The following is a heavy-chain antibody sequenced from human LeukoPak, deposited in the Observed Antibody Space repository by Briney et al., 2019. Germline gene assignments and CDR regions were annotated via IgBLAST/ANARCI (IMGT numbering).Heavy chain of an antibody. V-gene: IGHV3-23*01. CDR2: ISGSGGST. J-gene: IGHJ4*02. D-gene: IGHD6-13*01. CDR1: GFTFSSYA. Sequence: GGSLRLSCAASGFTFSSYAMSWVRQAPGKGLEWVSAISGSGGSTYYADSVKGRFTISRDNSKNTLYLQMNSLRAEDTAVYYCAKAGGGDTVDSSSWLIPFPFDYWGQGTLVTVSS. CDR3: AKAGGGDTVDSSSWLIPFPFDY.